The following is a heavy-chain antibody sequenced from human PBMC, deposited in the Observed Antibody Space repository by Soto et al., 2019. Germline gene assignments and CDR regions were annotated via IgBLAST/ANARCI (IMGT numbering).Heavy chain of an antibody. CDR3: ARLGGDYYHYIDV. CDR1: GGSTSSYS. D-gene: IGHD3-10*01. J-gene: IGHJ6*03. V-gene: IGHV4-59*08. Sequence: SETLYLTCTVYGGSTSSYSWSWIRQPPGNGLECIGDLYYTGSTNYNPSLKSRVTISIDTSKNQFSLKLSSVTAADTAMYYCARLGGDYYHYIDVWGKGTTVT. CDR2: LYYTGST.